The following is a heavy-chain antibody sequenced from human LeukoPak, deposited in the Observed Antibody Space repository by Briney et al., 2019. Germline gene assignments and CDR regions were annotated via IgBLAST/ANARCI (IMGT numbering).Heavy chain of an antibody. CDR1: GFTFSKTW. CDR2: INTDGSST. V-gene: IGHV3-74*01. D-gene: IGHD1-26*01. J-gene: IGHJ4*02. Sequence: GGSLRLSCIGSGFTFSKTWMMWVRQAPGKGLVWVSRINTDGSSTSYADSVKGRFSISRDNAKNTLYLQMNSLRAEDTAVYYCASVAIVGATGPFDYWGQGTRVTVSS. CDR3: ASVAIVGATGPFDY.